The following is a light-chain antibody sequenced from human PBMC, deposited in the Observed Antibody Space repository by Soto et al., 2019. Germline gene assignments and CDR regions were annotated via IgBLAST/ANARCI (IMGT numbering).Light chain of an antibody. J-gene: IGKJ1*01. CDR1: QSIRHY. CDR2: GAS. V-gene: IGKV1-5*01. Sequence: DIQMTQSPPTLSASVGDRVTITCRASQSIRHYLASYQQMPGKAPKLLIYGASTLQSGLPSRFSGSGSGTEFTLTNSSQQPDDFGTYFCQHRKSYSQTFGQGTKVEIK. CDR3: QHRKSYSQT.